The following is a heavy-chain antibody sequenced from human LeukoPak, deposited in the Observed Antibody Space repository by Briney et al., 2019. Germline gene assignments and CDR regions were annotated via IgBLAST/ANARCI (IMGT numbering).Heavy chain of an antibody. Sequence: SETLSLTCTVSGGSISSSSYYWGWIRQPPGKGLEWIGSIYYSGSTYYNPSLKSRVTISVDTSKNQFSLKLSSVTAADTAVYYCARGRGELGNYWGQGALVTVSS. J-gene: IGHJ4*02. CDR1: GGSISSSSYY. CDR2: IYYSGST. CDR3: ARGRGELGNY. V-gene: IGHV4-39*07. D-gene: IGHD3-10*01.